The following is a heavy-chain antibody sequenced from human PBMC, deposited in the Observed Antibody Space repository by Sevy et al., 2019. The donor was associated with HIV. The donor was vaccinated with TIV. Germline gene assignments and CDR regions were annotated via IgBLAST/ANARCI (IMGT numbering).Heavy chain of an antibody. CDR2: IIPIFGTA. J-gene: IGHJ6*03. D-gene: IGHD4-17*01. V-gene: IGHV1-69*06. Sequence: ASVKVSCKASGGTFSSYAISWVRQAPGQGLEWMGGIIPIFGTANYAQKFQGRVTITADKSTSTAYMELNSLRSEDTAVYYCAMGGASTVTTLYYYMDVWGKGTTVTVSS. CDR1: GGTFSSYA. CDR3: AMGGASTVTTLYYYMDV.